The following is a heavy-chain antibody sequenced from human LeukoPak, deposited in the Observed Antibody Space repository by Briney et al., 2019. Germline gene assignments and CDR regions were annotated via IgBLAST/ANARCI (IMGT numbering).Heavy chain of an antibody. CDR3: ASDMGGSGVIDY. Sequence: GGSLRLSCAAYGFTFSSYSMNWVRQAPGKGLEWVSSISSSSSYIYYADSVKGRFTISRDNAKNSLYLQMNSLRAEDTAVYSCASDMGGSGVIDYWGQGTLVTVSS. CDR1: GFTFSSYS. D-gene: IGHD3-10*01. V-gene: IGHV3-21*01. CDR2: ISSSSSYI. J-gene: IGHJ4*02.